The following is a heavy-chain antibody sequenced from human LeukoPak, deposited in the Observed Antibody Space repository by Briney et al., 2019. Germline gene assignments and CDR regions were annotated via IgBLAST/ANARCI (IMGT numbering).Heavy chain of an antibody. CDR3: ARLKVSGGPDDY. D-gene: IGHD3-10*01. Sequence: SETLSLTCTVSGGSITSYHWSWIRQPPGKGLEWIGYIYYSGSTNYNPSLKSRVTISVDTSKNQFSLKLSSVTAADTAVYYCARLKVSGGPDDYWGQGTLVTVSS. V-gene: IGHV4-59*08. CDR2: IYYSGST. J-gene: IGHJ4*02. CDR1: GGSITSYH.